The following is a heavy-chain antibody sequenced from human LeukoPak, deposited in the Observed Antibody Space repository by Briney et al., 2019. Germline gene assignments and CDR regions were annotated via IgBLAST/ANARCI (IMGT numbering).Heavy chain of an antibody. V-gene: IGHV3-7*03. D-gene: IGHD1-26*01. CDR1: GFTFSTSW. J-gene: IGHJ3*02. CDR3: ARDPYSGNYGAFDI. CDR2: INQDGSDT. Sequence: GGSLRLSCAASGFTFSTSWMTWVRQAPGSGLEWVANINQDGSDTHYVGSMEGRFTVSRDNAKNSLYLQMNSLRAEDTAVYFCARDPYSGNYGAFDIWGQGTMVSVSS.